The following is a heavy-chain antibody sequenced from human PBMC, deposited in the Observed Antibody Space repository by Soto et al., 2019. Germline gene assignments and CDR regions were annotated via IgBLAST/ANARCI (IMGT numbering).Heavy chain of an antibody. CDR2: IRSKANTYAT. CDR3: FYDFWIAYFGVDP. Sequence: PGGSLRLSCTASGFTFSGSGIHWVRQASGKGLEWLGRIRSKANTYATAYAASVTGRFTISRDDSKNTAYLQMNSLKTEDTAVYYCFYDFWIAYFGVDPWGLGTLVTVSS. D-gene: IGHD3-3*01. V-gene: IGHV3-73*01. J-gene: IGHJ5*02. CDR1: GFTFSGSG.